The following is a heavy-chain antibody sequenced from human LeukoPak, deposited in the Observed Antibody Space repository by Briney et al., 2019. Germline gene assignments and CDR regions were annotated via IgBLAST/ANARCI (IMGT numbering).Heavy chain of an antibody. V-gene: IGHV3-7*03. J-gene: IGHJ4*02. CDR1: GFTFSSYW. CDR3: ARVCQWLVRCFDY. D-gene: IGHD6-19*01. Sequence: GGSLRLTCAASGFTFSSYWMSWVRQAPGKGLEWVANIKQDGSEKYYVDSVKGRFTISRDNAKNSLYLQMHSLRAEDTAVYYCARVCQWLVRCFDYWGQGTLVTVSS. CDR2: IKQDGSEK.